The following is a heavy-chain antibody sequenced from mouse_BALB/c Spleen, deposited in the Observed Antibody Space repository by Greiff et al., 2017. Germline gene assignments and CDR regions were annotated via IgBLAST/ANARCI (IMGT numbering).Heavy chain of an antibody. CDR2: IRSKSNNYAT. CDR3: VRHTSRYWYFDV. CDR1: GFTFNTYA. D-gene: IGHD1-1*01. J-gene: IGHJ1*01. V-gene: IGHV10-1*02. Sequence: EVKVVESGGGLVQPKGSLKLSCAASGFTFNTYAMNWVRQASGKGLEWVTRIRSKSNNYATYYADSVKDRFTISRDDSQSMLYLQMNNLKTEDTAMYYCVRHTSRYWYFDVWGAGTTVTVSS.